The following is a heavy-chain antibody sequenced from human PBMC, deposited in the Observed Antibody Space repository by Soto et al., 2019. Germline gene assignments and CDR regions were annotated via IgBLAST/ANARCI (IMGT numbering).Heavy chain of an antibody. CDR1: GGSVSSGSYY. D-gene: IGHD6-19*01. CDR2: IYYSGST. CDR3: ASYSRGWYDVTY. Sequence: QVLLQESGPGLVKPSETLSLTCTVSGGSVSSGSYYWSWIRQPPGKGLEWIGYIYYSGSTNYNPSPKTRVTISVDTSKNQSSLKLSSVTAADTAVYYCASYSRGWYDVTYWGQGTLVTVSS. J-gene: IGHJ4*02. V-gene: IGHV4-61*01.